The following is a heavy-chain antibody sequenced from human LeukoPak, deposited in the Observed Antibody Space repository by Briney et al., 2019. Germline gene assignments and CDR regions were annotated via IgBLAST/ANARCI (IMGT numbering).Heavy chain of an antibody. CDR1: GGSISSSSYY. D-gene: IGHD3-10*01. Sequence: SETLSLTCTVSGGSISSSSYYWGWIRQPPGKGLEWIGSIYYSGSTYYNPSLKSRVTISVDTSKNQFSLKLSSVTAADTAVYYCARAFPDGSGSYYFDYWGQGTLVTVSS. J-gene: IGHJ4*02. CDR3: ARAFPDGSGSYYFDY. V-gene: IGHV4-39*07. CDR2: IYYSGST.